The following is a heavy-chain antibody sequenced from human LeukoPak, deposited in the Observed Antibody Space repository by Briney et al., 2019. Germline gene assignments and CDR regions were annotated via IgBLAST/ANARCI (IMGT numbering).Heavy chain of an antibody. D-gene: IGHD3-10*01. CDR2: ISAYNGNT. J-gene: IGHJ4*02. CDR1: GYTFTSYG. Sequence: ASVKVSCKASGYTFTSYGISWVRQAPGQGLEWMGWISAYNGNTNYAQKLQGRVTMTTDTSTSTAYMELRSLRSDDTAVYYCASTPTSMVRGVMAIDYWGQGTLVTVSS. V-gene: IGHV1-18*01. CDR3: ASTPTSMVRGVMAIDY.